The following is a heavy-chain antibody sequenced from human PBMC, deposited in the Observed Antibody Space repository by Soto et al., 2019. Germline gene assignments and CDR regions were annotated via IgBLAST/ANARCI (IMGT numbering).Heavy chain of an antibody. V-gene: IGHV4-39*01. Sequence: SETLSLTCTVSGGSISSGSYYWGWIRQPPGKGLEWIGNVYYGGSTYYNPSLKSRVTISVETSKSQFSLKLSSVTAADTAVYYCAGGDYYHSSGYYFYYYTMDVWGQGTTVTVSS. CDR1: GGSISSGSYY. D-gene: IGHD3-22*01. CDR3: AGGDYYHSSGYYFYYYTMDV. J-gene: IGHJ6*02. CDR2: VYYGGST.